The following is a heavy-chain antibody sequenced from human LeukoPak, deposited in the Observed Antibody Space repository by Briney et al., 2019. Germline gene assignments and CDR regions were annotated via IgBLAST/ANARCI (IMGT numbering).Heavy chain of an antibody. CDR1: GFTFSSYG. Sequence: GRSLRLSCAASGFTFSSYGMHWVRQAPGKGLEWVAVILNDGSQEKYAESVKGRFTISRDNSKNTLFLQMNSLRAEDTAVYYCARDDALGDNALDIWGQGTMVTVSS. D-gene: IGHD3-16*01. J-gene: IGHJ3*02. CDR2: ILNDGSQE. CDR3: ARDDALGDNALDI. V-gene: IGHV3-33*01.